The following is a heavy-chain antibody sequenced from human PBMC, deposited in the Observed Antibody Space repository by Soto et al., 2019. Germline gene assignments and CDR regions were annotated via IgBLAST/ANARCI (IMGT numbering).Heavy chain of an antibody. CDR1: GGSISSYY. V-gene: IGHV4-59*08. D-gene: IGHD3-16*01. Sequence: PSETLSLTCTVSGGSISSYYWSWIRQPPGKGLEWIGYIYYSGSTNYNPSLKSRVTISVDTSKNQFSLKLSSVTAADTAVYYCARHDASIWGALDYWGQGTLVTVSS. CDR2: IYYSGST. J-gene: IGHJ4*02. CDR3: ARHDASIWGALDY.